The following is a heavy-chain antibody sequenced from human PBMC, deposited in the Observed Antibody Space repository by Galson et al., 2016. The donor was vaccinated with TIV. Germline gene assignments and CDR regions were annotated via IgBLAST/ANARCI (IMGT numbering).Heavy chain of an antibody. V-gene: IGHV1-3*01. CDR1: GYTFTYA. CDR2: INAGNGNT. CDR3: ARVLEVAGTDY. J-gene: IGHJ4*02. D-gene: IGHD6-19*01. Sequence: SVKVSCKASGYTFTYAMHWVRQAPGQRLEWMGWINAGNGNTKYSQKFQGRVTITRDTSTSTVYMELSSLRSEDTAVYYCARVLEVAGTDYWGQGTLVTVSS.